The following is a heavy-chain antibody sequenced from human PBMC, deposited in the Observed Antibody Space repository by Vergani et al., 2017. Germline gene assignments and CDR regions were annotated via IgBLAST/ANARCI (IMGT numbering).Heavy chain of an antibody. Sequence: QLQLQESDPGLVKPSETLSLTCTVSGGSIRSTFYYWGWIRRPPGKGLEWIGYIYYSGSTNYNPSLKSRVTISVDTSKNQFSLKLSSVTAADTAVYYCARDLRYYGSGSYDVYYGMDVWGQGTTVTVSS. J-gene: IGHJ6*02. CDR3: ARDLRYYGSGSYDVYYGMDV. CDR1: GGSIRSTFYY. D-gene: IGHD3-10*01. V-gene: IGHV4-61*05. CDR2: IYYSGST.